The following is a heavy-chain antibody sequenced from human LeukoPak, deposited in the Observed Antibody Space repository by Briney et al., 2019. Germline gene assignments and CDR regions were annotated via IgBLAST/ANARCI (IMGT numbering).Heavy chain of an antibody. V-gene: IGHV3-48*03. CDR1: GFTFSSYE. J-gene: IGHJ4*02. Sequence: GGSLRLSCAASGFTFSSYEMNWVRQAPGKGLEWVSYISSSGSTIYYADSVKGRFTISRDNAKNSLYLQMNSLRAEDTAVYYCARETIAVADPGCFGYWGQGTLVTASS. CDR2: ISSSGSTI. CDR3: ARETIAVADPGCFGY. D-gene: IGHD6-19*01.